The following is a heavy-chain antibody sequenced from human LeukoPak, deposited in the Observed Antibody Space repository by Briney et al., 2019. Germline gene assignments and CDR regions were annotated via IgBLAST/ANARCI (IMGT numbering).Heavy chain of an antibody. D-gene: IGHD5-18*01. CDR3: AKARGYTYGFDAFDI. V-gene: IGHV3-23*01. CDR2: ISGSGGST. CDR1: GFTFSSYA. J-gene: IGHJ3*02. Sequence: AGGSLRLSYAASGFTFSSYAMGWVRQAPGKGLEWVSAISGSGGSTYYADSVKGRFTISRDNSKNTLYLQMNSLRAEDTAVYYCAKARGYTYGFDAFDIWGQGTMVTVSS.